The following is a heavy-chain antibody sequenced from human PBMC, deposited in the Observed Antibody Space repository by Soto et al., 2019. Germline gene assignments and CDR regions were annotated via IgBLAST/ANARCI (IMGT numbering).Heavy chain of an antibody. CDR3: ARLNRDYYYYGMDV. V-gene: IGHV4-4*02. Sequence: LETLSLTCAVSGDPISSSKWWTWVRQTPGKGLEWIGKIDQNGITNYNPSLESRVTILKDNSKSQLSLKLTSVTAVDSAVYYCARLNRDYYYYGMDVWGQGATVTVSS. J-gene: IGHJ6*02. CDR1: GDPISSSKW. CDR2: IDQNGIT.